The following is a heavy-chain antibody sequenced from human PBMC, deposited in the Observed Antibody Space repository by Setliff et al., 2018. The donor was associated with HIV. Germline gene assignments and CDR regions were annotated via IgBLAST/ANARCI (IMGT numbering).Heavy chain of an antibody. D-gene: IGHD2-15*01. J-gene: IGHJ5*01. CDR2: IDHRGRT. V-gene: IGHV4-39*02. CDR3: ARGFEGFCSGGSCHWFDS. CDR1: GGSISGSNYV. Sequence: TSETLSLTCTVFGGSISGSNYVWGWIRQTPRKGLEWLGEIDHRGRTNYNPSLKNRVTISRDTSKNQFSLRLSSTTVADTAVYYCARGFEGFCSGGSCHWFDSWGQGTLVTVS.